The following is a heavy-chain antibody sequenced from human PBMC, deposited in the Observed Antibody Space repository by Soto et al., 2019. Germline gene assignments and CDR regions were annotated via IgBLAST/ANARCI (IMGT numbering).Heavy chain of an antibody. Sequence: ETLSLTCTVSCVSINSNNYYWAWIRHPPGKGLAWIASIYYDGSIYYNTSLKSRVTISRDTSKNQFSLRLTSVTAADTAVYYCATVVVAAPRTTDFDSWGQGTLVTVSS. CDR2: IYYDGSI. CDR3: ATVVVAAPRTTDFDS. D-gene: IGHD2-15*01. V-gene: IGHV4-39*02. CDR1: CVSINSNNYY. J-gene: IGHJ4*02.